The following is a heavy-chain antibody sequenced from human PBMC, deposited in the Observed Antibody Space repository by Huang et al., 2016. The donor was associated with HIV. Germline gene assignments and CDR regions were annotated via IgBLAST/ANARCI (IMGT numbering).Heavy chain of an antibody. Sequence: QVQLEQSGPAVRKPGSSVKVSCQASGGSFSDQIISWVRQAPGQRFEWMGGIIPPFRAPAYGQEFKGRVTMTADESTATIYMELNSLTSEDTAVYYCAMSLRYQYDSRSYWGRYFDYWGQGTLVTVSS. D-gene: IGHD3-16*01. J-gene: IGHJ4*02. CDR2: IIPPFRAP. V-gene: IGHV1-69*01. CDR3: AMSLRYQYDSRSYWGRYFDY. CDR1: GGSFSDQI.